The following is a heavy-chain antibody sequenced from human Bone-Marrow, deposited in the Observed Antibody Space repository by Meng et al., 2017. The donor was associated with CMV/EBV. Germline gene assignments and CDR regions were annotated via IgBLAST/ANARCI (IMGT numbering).Heavy chain of an antibody. CDR3: TSLPYSSSRSFDY. Sequence: GGSLRLSCTASGFTFGDYAMSWVRQAPGKGLEWVGFIRSKAYGGTTEYAASVKGRFTISRDDSKSIAYLQMNSLKTEDTAVYYCTSLPYSSSRSFDYWGQGTLVTGSS. D-gene: IGHD6-6*01. V-gene: IGHV3-49*04. CDR2: IRSKAYGGTT. J-gene: IGHJ4*02. CDR1: GFTFGDYA.